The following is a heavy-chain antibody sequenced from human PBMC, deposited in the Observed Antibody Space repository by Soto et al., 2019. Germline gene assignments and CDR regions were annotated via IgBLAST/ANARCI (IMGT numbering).Heavy chain of an antibody. CDR2: ISAYNGNT. CDR3: ARGHPSWEMIGDFVVDX. CDR1: GYTFSSYG. V-gene: IGHV1-18*04. D-gene: IGHD1-26*01. Sequence: VSVKVSCKASGYTFSSYGINWVRQAPGQGPEWMGFISAYNGNTRHLHKVQDRLTMTTDTSTYSAQMELRSLTSDDTAVYYCARGHPSWEMIGDFVVDXWGQGTPVTVSX. J-gene: IGHJ4*02.